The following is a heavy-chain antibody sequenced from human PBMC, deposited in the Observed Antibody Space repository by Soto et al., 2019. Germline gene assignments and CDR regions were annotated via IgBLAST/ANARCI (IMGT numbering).Heavy chain of an antibody. CDR2: ISGTGVYI. CDR1: GFTFSNYN. J-gene: IGHJ1*01. CDR3: EREGALKPFSS. Sequence: GGSLRLSCVASGFTFSNYNMNWVRQAPGKGLEWVSHISGTGVYIHYADAVKGRFTISRDNAKSSVYLQMNSLRAEDTAVYYCEREGALKPFSSCGQGALVTVSS. V-gene: IGHV3-21*01.